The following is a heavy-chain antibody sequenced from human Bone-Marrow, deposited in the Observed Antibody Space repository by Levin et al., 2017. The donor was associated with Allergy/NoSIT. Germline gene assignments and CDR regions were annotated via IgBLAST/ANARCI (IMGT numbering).Heavy chain of an antibody. CDR1: GFTFSRYA. V-gene: IGHV3-23*01. CDR2: ISGAGGGT. D-gene: IGHD6-19*01. J-gene: IGHJ4*02. CDR3: ASAYSSDWYYGDY. Sequence: GESLKISCAASGFTFSRYAMSWVRQAPGKGLEWVSSISGAGGGTYYADSVKGRFTISRDNSKNTLDLQMNSLRAEDTAIYYCASAYSSDWYYGDYWGQGTLVTVSS.